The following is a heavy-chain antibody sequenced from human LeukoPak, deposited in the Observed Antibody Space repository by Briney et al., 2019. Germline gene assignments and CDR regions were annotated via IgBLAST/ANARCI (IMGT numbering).Heavy chain of an antibody. D-gene: IGHD2-2*01. CDR3: ARGGYCSSSVCYSLIAFDI. V-gene: IGHV3-48*03. J-gene: IGHJ3*02. CDR2: ISGSGSTI. CDR1: GFAFSSHE. Sequence: PGGSLRLSCAASGFAFSSHEMNWVRQAPGKGLEWISYISGSGSTIYYADSVKGRVTISRDNAKNSLYLQMNSLRAEDTAVYYCARGGYCSSSVCYSLIAFDIWGQGTMFTVSS.